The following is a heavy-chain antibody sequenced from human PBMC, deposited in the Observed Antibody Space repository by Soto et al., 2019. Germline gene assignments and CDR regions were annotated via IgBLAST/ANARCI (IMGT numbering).Heavy chain of an antibody. Sequence: QVQLVQSGAEVKKPGSSVKVSCKASGGTFSSYAISWVRQAHGQGLEWMGGVIPIFGTANDAQKFQGRVTITADDSTSTAYMERRSLGSEDTAVYYCARDRPMIVVAIVPEFGMDVWGQGTTVTVSS. CDR1: GGTFSSYA. D-gene: IGHD3-22*01. CDR2: VIPIFGTA. CDR3: ARDRPMIVVAIVPEFGMDV. J-gene: IGHJ6*02. V-gene: IGHV1-69*12.